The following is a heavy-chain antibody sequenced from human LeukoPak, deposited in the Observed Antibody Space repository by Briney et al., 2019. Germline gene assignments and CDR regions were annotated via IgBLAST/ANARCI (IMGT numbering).Heavy chain of an antibody. D-gene: IGHD2-2*01. Sequence: RASVKVSCKASGYTFTGYYMHWVRQAPGQGLEWMGWINPNSGGTNYAQKFQGRVTMARDTSISTAYMELSRLRSDDTAVYYCARGGSPIYYYYMDVWGKGTTVTISS. J-gene: IGHJ6*03. CDR3: ARGGSPIYYYYMDV. CDR1: GYTFTGYY. CDR2: INPNSGGT. V-gene: IGHV1-2*02.